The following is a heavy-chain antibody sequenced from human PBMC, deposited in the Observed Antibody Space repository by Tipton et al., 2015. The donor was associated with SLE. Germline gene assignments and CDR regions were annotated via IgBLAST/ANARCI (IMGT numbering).Heavy chain of an antibody. Sequence: TLSLTCAVYGGSFSGYYWSWIRQPPGKRLEWIGEINHSGSTNYNPSLKSRVTISVDTSKNQFSLKLGSVTAADTAVYYCATGYDFQTGWFQHWGQGTLVTVSS. CDR3: ATGYDFQTGWFQH. J-gene: IGHJ1*01. CDR1: GGSFSGYY. CDR2: INHSGST. D-gene: IGHD5-12*01. V-gene: IGHV4-34*01.